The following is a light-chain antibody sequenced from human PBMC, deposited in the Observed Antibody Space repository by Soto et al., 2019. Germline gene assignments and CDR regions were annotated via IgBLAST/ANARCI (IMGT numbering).Light chain of an antibody. CDR2: ATS. J-gene: IGKJ1*01. CDR1: QTVNSDY. CDR3: HPFGYPPRT. Sequence: ENVLAQSPGTLSVSPGETSALSFRASQTVNSDYLAWFQQRPCQAPRLPIFATSRRATDIPDRFSGSGSGTDFTLAIRRLQPEDFAVYSCHPFGYPPRTFGQGTQV. V-gene: IGKV3-20*01.